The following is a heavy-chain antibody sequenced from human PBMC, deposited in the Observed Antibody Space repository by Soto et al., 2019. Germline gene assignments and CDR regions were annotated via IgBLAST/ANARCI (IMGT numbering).Heavy chain of an antibody. Sequence: QVQLVQSGAEVKKPGSSVKVSCKASGGTFSSYAISWVRQAPGQGLEWMGGIIPIFGTANYAQKFQGRVTITADESTSTAYRELSSLRSEDTAVYYCATGSRMVRGVTYYGMDVWGQGATVTVAS. CDR2: IIPIFGTA. J-gene: IGHJ6*02. V-gene: IGHV1-69*01. D-gene: IGHD3-10*01. CDR1: GGTFSSYA. CDR3: ATGSRMVRGVTYYGMDV.